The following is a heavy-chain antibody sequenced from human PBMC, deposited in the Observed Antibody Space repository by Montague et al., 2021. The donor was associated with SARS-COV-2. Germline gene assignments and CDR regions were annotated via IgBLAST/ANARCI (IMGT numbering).Heavy chain of an antibody. CDR1: GASINDYY. Sequence: SETLSLTCNVSGASINDYYWNWLRQSPGKRLEWIGYVYTAVRTSYNPPLKGRVTISLDTSKNQISLKLTSMTAADAAVYFCARRAAGGLFYFDYWGLGTLVSVSS. D-gene: IGHD6-13*01. V-gene: IGHV4-4*09. CDR2: VYTAVRT. J-gene: IGHJ4*02. CDR3: ARRAAGGLFYFDY.